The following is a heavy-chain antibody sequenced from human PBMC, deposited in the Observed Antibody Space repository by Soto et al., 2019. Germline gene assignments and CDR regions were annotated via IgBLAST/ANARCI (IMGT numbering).Heavy chain of an antibody. CDR1: GFTFSIYW. V-gene: IGHV3-74*01. J-gene: IGHJ6*02. Sequence: EVQLVESGGGLVQPGGSLRLSCAASGFTFSIYWMHWVRQAPGKGPVWVSRIDNAGSRARYADSVKGRFTFSRDNAKNTVYLQRNSLRAEDTAVYYCTRVGGSVSGMDVWGQGTTVTVSS. CDR2: IDNAGSRA. CDR3: TRVGGSVSGMDV. D-gene: IGHD1-26*01.